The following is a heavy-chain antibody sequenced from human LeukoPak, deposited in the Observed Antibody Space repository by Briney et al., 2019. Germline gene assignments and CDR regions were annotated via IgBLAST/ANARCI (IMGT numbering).Heavy chain of an antibody. D-gene: IGHD6-19*01. CDR3: ARGSASNWPVDI. J-gene: IGHJ4*02. Sequence: GASVKVSCKASGGSFTSYAFSWVRQAPGQGLEWMGGITPVFGTAKYAQESQGRVTITADDSTTTAHMEVNNLTSDDTAVYYCARGSASNWPVDIWGQGTLVVVSS. V-gene: IGHV1-69*01. CDR1: GGSFTSYA. CDR2: ITPVFGTA.